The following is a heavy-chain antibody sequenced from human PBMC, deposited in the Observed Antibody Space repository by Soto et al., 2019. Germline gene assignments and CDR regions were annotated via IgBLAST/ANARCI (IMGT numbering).Heavy chain of an antibody. J-gene: IGHJ3*02. CDR1: GFTFSSYS. CDR2: ISSSSSTI. Sequence: GGSLRLSCAASGFTFSSYSMNWGRQAPGKGLEWGSYISSSSSTIYYADSVKGRFTISRDNAKNSLYLQMNSLRAEDTAVYYCAGVRFCSGGSCYRRGNTRLAFDIWGQGTMVTVSS. V-gene: IGHV3-48*01. CDR3: AGVRFCSGGSCYRRGNTRLAFDI. D-gene: IGHD2-15*01.